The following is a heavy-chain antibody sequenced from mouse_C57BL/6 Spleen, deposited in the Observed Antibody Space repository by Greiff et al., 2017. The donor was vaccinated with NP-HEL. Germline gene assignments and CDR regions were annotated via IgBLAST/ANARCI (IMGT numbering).Heavy chain of an antibody. CDR3: TTGNYVAY. CDR1: GFNIKDDY. Sequence: EVQLQQSGAELVRPGASVKLSCTASGFNIKDDYMHWVKQRPEQGLEWIGWIDPENGDTEYASKFQGKATITADTSSNTAYLQLRSLTSEDTAVYYCTTGNYVAYWGQGTLVTVSA. J-gene: IGHJ3*01. CDR2: IDPENGDT. D-gene: IGHD2-1*01. V-gene: IGHV14-4*01.